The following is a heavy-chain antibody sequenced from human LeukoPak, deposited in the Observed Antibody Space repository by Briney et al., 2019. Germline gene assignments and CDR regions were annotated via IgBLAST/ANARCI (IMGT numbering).Heavy chain of an antibody. CDR2: INHSGST. V-gene: IGHV4-34*01. CDR3: ARERAAAGMFDY. Sequence: SETLSLTCAVYGGSFSGYYWSWIRKPPGKGLEWIGEINHSGSTNYNPSLKSRVTISVDTSKNQFSLKLSSVTAADTAVYYCARERAAAGMFDYWGQGTLVTVSS. CDR1: GGSFSGYY. D-gene: IGHD6-13*01. J-gene: IGHJ4*02.